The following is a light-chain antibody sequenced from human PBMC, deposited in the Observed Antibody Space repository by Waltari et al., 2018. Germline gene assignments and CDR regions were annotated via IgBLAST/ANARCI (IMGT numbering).Light chain of an antibody. V-gene: IGLV2-14*01. J-gene: IGLJ2*01. CDR1: SSDLGGYNY. CDR2: DVE. CDR3: SSYTSSSALL. Sequence: QSALTQPASVSGSPGQSTTISCTGPSSDLGGYNYVPWYQPHPGKAPKLVIYDVEKRPSGVSYRFSGSKSGNTASLTISGLQAEDEAHYYCSSYTSSSALLFGGGTKLTVL.